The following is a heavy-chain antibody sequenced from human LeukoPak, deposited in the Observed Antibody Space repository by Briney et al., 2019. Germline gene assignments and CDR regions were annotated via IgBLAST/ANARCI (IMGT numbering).Heavy chain of an antibody. Sequence: GVSVKVSCKASGYTFTSYGISWVRQAPGQGLEWMGWISAYNGNTNYAQKLQGRVTMTTDTSTSTAYMELRSLRSDDTAVYYCARDGPYSSSSGVFDYWGQGTLVTVSS. J-gene: IGHJ4*02. CDR1: GYTFTSYG. CDR3: ARDGPYSSSSGVFDY. CDR2: ISAYNGNT. V-gene: IGHV1-18*01. D-gene: IGHD6-6*01.